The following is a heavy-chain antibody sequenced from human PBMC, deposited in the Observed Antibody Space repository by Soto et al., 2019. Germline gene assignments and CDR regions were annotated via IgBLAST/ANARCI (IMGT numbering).Heavy chain of an antibody. V-gene: IGHV1-2*02. Sequence: QAQLVQSGAEVKKPGASVKVSCKTSGYTFTAYYIRWVRQAPGQGLEWVGWINPKTGDTKYAQKVQGGVTMTGDTSITTAYMELGRLRSDDTAVYYCARQLAYCGGDCYTEPIDYWGQGTLVTVSS. CDR1: GYTFTAYY. CDR3: ARQLAYCGGDCYTEPIDY. D-gene: IGHD2-21*02. CDR2: INPKTGDT. J-gene: IGHJ4*02.